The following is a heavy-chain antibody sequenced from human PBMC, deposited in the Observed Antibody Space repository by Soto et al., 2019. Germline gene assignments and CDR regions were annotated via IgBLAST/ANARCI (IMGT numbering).Heavy chain of an antibody. D-gene: IGHD3-16*01. CDR2: MYWNDDK. J-gene: IGHJ4*02. CDR3: AHTWGLPFDY. V-gene: IGHV2-5*01. Sequence: QITLKESGPTLVEPTQTLTLTCTYSGFSLRTTGVGVGWIRQPPGKAREWLGIMYWNDDKRYSPSLKNRFTLTSDISKSQVVLTMTNMDPVDTATYYCAHTWGLPFDYWGQGTLVIVSS. CDR1: GFSLRTTGVG.